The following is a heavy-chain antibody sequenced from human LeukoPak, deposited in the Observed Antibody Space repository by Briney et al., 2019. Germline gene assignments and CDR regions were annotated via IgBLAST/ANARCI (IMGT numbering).Heavy chain of an antibody. CDR3: AKTAAGNSSGRNPGWPVDY. V-gene: IGHV3-23*01. Sequence: PGGSLRLSCAASGFTFNSYAMTWVRQAPGKGLEWVSHVSGSGGITYYADSVKGRFTTFRDNSKNTLYLQMNSLRAEDTAVYYCAKTAAGNSSGRNPGWPVDYWGQGTLVTVSS. CDR2: VSGSGGIT. J-gene: IGHJ4*02. CDR1: GFTFNSYA. D-gene: IGHD6-19*01.